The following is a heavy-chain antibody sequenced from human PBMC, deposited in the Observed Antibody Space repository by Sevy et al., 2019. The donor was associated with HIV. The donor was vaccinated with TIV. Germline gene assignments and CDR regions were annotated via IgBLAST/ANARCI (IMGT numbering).Heavy chain of an antibody. D-gene: IGHD3-10*01. CDR2: IYSGGNT. CDR3: ARGKGSHWYFDL. J-gene: IGHJ2*01. CDR1: GFIVSSNY. Sequence: GGSLRLSCAASGFIVSSNYMSWVRQAPGKGLEWVSVIYSGGNTYYADSVKGRFTISRDNSKNTLYLQINSLRAEDTALYYCARGKGSHWYFDLWGRDTLVTVSS. V-gene: IGHV3-53*01.